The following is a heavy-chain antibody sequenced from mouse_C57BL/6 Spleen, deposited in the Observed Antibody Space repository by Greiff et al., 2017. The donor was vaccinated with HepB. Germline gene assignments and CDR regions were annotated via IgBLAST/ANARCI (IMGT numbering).Heavy chain of an antibody. V-gene: IGHV14-1*01. CDR3: TTAPLCGSSPSYAMDY. CDR2: IDPEDGDT. CDR1: GFNIKDYY. J-gene: IGHJ4*01. D-gene: IGHD1-1*01. Sequence: VQLQQSGAELVRPGASVKLSCTASGFNIKDYYMHWVKQRPEQGLEWIGRIDPEDGDTEYAPKFQGKATMTADTSSNTAYLQLSSLTSEDTAVYYCTTAPLCGSSPSYAMDYWGQGTSVTVSS.